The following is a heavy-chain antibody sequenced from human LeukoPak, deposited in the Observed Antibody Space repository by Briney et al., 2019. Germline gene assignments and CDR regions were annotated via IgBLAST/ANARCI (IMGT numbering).Heavy chain of an antibody. Sequence: GASVKVSCKASGYTFSDYDINWVRQAAGQGLEWMGWMNPITGSTGYVQKFRGRIIMTRDTPITTAFMELTSLTSDDTAIYYCARVKRFPTVWFDPWGQGTLVSVSS. CDR2: MNPITGST. D-gene: IGHD3-10*01. J-gene: IGHJ5*02. V-gene: IGHV1-8*01. CDR1: GYTFSDYD. CDR3: ARVKRFPTVWFDP.